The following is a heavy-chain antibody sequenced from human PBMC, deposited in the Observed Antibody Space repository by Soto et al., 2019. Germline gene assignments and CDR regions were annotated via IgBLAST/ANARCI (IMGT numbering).Heavy chain of an antibody. CDR3: ARDLMYFDWLPYIASFDY. V-gene: IGHV1-18*04. Sequence: ASVKFSCKASGYTFTSYGISWVRQAPGQGLEWMGWISAYNGNTNYAQKLQGRVTMTTDTSTSTAYMELRSLRSDDTAVYYCARDLMYFDWLPYIASFDYWGQGTLVTVSS. D-gene: IGHD3-9*01. CDR1: GYTFTSYG. J-gene: IGHJ4*02. CDR2: ISAYNGNT.